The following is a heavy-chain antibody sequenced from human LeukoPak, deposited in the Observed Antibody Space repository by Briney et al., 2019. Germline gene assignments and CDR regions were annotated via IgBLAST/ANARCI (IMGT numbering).Heavy chain of an antibody. CDR1: GFTFSSYA. Sequence: PGGSLRLSCAASGFTFSSYAMHWVRQAPGKGLEWVAVISYDGSNKYYADSVKGRFTISRDNSKNTLYLQMNSLRAEDTAVYYCAKDRPYGKWFGELLWDYYYYMDVWGKGTTVTVSS. V-gene: IGHV3-30*04. J-gene: IGHJ6*03. CDR2: ISYDGSNK. D-gene: IGHD3-10*01. CDR3: AKDRPYGKWFGELLWDYYYYMDV.